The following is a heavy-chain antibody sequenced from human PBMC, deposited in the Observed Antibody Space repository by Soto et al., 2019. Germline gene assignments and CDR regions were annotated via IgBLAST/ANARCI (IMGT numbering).Heavy chain of an antibody. J-gene: IGHJ5*02. Sequence: SETLSLTCAVYGGSFSGYFWTWIRQPPGKGLEWIGEINHSGSTNYNPSLKSRVTISVDTSKNQFSLHLSSVTAADTAVYYCARGTSVALPGNPPRSWGQGTLVTVSS. CDR2: INHSGST. CDR3: ARGTSVALPGNPPRS. V-gene: IGHV4-34*01. CDR1: GGSFSGYF. D-gene: IGHD6-19*01.